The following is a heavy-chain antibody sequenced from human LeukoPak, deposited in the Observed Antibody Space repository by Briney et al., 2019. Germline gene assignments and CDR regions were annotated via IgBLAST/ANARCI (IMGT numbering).Heavy chain of an antibody. Sequence: GASVKVSCKTSGYTFTNFDINWVRQATGQGLEWLGWMNPYTGKTGYAQKFQGRVTFTGDTSIRTAYMEVSSLTSEDTAVYYYARAPIPYYYDSSAYYSDYWGQGTLVTVSS. V-gene: IGHV1-8*03. CDR1: GYTFTNFD. CDR2: MNPYTGKT. D-gene: IGHD3-22*01. J-gene: IGHJ4*02. CDR3: ARAPIPYYYDSSAYYSDY.